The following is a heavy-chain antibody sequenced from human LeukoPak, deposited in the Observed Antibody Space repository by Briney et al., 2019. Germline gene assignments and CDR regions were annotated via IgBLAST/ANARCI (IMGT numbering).Heavy chain of an antibody. V-gene: IGHV1-69*06. CDR3: ARGPDGFGEFMWFDP. CDR2: IIPIFGTA. Sequence: ASVKVSCKASGGAFSRYAISWVRQAPGQGLEWMGGIIPIFGTANYAQKFQGRVTITADKSTSTAYMELSSLRSEDTAVYYCARGPDGFGEFMWFDPWGQGILVTVSS. J-gene: IGHJ5*02. D-gene: IGHD3-10*01. CDR1: GGAFSRYA.